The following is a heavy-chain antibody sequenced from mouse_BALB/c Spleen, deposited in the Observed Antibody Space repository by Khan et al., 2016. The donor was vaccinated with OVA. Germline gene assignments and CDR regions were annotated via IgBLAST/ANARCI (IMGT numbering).Heavy chain of an antibody. CDR3: ASPATTEYYYVMYY. CDR1: GFTFSSYT. D-gene: IGHD1-1*01. J-gene: IGHJ4*01. V-gene: IGHV5-12-2*01. Sequence: EVELVESGGFLVRPGGSLKLSCAASGFTFSSYTMSWVRQTPEKRLEWVVFLSNGGGSSYYPDTVKGRSTISRDNSKNTLYLQMSSLNYEETAMYYFASPATTEYYYVMYYWGQGTSVTVSS. CDR2: LSNGGGSS.